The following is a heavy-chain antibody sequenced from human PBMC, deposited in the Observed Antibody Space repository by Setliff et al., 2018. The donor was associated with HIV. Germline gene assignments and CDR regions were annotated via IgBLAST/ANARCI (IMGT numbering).Heavy chain of an antibody. CDR2: IYYSGST. Sequence: LSLTCTVSGGSIRSTSYYWGWIRQPPGKGLEWIGSIYYSGSTYYNPSLKSRVTISVDTSKDQFSLKLSSVTAADTAVYYCARHPPYCSGGSCYRGRGYYSDYWGQGTLVTVSS. CDR3: ARHPPYCSGGSCYRGRGYYSDY. J-gene: IGHJ4*02. D-gene: IGHD2-15*01. CDR1: GGSIRSTSYY. V-gene: IGHV4-39*01.